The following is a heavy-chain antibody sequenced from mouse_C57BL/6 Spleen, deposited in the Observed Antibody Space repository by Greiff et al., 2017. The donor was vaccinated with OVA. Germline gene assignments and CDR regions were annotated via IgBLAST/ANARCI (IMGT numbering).Heavy chain of an antibody. CDR2: IHPNSGST. D-gene: IGHD2-4*01. Sequence: VQLQQPGAELVKPGASVKLSCKASGYTFTSYWMHWVKQRPGQGLEWIGMIHPNSGSTNYNEKFKSKATLTVDKSSSTAYMQLSSLTSADSAVYYCASSGYDYDWYFDVWGTGTTVTVSS. J-gene: IGHJ1*03. CDR1: GYTFTSYW. CDR3: ASSGYDYDWYFDV. V-gene: IGHV1-64*01.